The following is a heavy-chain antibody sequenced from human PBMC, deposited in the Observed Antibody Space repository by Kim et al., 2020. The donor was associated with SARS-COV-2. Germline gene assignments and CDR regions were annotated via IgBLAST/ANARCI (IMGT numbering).Heavy chain of an antibody. D-gene: IGHD2-2*02. CDR3: TTLYY. CDR2: KTDGGTT. V-gene: IGHV3-15*01. J-gene: IGHJ4*02. Sequence: KTDGGTTHYAAPVKGRFTISRDDSKNTLYLQVHSLKTEDTAVYYCTTLYYWGQGTLVTVSS.